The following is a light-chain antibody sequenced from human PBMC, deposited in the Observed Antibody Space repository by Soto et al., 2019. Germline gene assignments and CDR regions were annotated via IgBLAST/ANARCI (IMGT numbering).Light chain of an antibody. CDR2: LNSDGSH. CDR1: SGHSSYA. V-gene: IGLV4-69*01. CDR3: QTWGTGV. J-gene: IGLJ2*01. Sequence: QSVLTQSPSASAPLGASSRPPAILASGHSSYAIAWHQQQPEKGPRYLMKLNSDGSHSKGDGIPDRFSGSSSGAERYLTISSLQSEDEADYYCQTWGTGVFGGGTKLTVL.